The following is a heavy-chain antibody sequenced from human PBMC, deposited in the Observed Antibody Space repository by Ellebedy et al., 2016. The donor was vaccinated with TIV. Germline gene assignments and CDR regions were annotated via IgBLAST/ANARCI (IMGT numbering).Heavy chain of an antibody. J-gene: IGHJ6*02. D-gene: IGHD3-10*01. Sequence: SQTLSLTCVISGDSVSTDIGWNWIRQSPSRGLEWLGRTYYRSKWKYDYAVSLKSRITINPDTSKNLFSLQLNSVTPEDTAVYYCARGWFGSGMGVWGQGTTVTVSS. V-gene: IGHV6-1*01. CDR1: GDSVSTDIG. CDR2: TYYRSKWKY. CDR3: ARGWFGSGMGV.